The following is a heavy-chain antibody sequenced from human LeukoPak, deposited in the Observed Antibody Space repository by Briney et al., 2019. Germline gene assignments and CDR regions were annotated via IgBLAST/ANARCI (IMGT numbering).Heavy chain of an antibody. CDR3: AKDALIVATNYHYYGMDV. J-gene: IGHJ6*02. CDR1: KFTFSSYG. Sequence: GRSLRLSCAASKFTFSSYGMHWVRQAPGKGLEWVAVISYDGSNKYYADSVKGRFTISRDNSKNTLYLQMNSLRAEDTAVYYCAKDALIVATNYHYYGMDVRGQGTTVTVSS. D-gene: IGHD5-12*01. V-gene: IGHV3-30*18. CDR2: ISYDGSNK.